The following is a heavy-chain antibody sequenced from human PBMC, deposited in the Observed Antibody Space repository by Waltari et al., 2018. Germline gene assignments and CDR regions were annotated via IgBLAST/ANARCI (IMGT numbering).Heavy chain of an antibody. CDR3: AKADGGGYGMDV. J-gene: IGHJ6*02. V-gene: IGHV3-43*01. CDR1: GFTFDDYT. Sequence: EVQLVESGGVVVQPGGSLRLSCAASGFTFDDYTMHWVRQAPGKGLEWVSLISWDGWSTYYADSVKGRFTISRDNSKNSLYLQMNSLRTEDTALYYCAKADGGGYGMDVWGQGTTVTVSS. D-gene: IGHD3-16*01. CDR2: ISWDGWST.